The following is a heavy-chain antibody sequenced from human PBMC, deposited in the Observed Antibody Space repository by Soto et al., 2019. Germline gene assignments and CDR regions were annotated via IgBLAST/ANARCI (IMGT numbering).Heavy chain of an antibody. CDR2: ISSSSSYI. CDR3: ARSRTYSSSSGVDY. D-gene: IGHD6-6*01. Sequence: GGSLRLSCAASGFTFSSYSMNCVRQAPGKGLEWVSSISSSSSYIYYADSVKGRFTISRDNAKNSLYLQMNSLRAEDTAVYYCARSRTYSSSSGVDYWGQGTLVTVSS. CDR1: GFTFSSYS. J-gene: IGHJ4*02. V-gene: IGHV3-21*01.